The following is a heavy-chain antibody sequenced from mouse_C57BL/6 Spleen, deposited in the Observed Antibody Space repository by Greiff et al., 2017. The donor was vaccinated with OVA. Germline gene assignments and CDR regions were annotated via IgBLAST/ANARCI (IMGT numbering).Heavy chain of an antibody. D-gene: IGHD4-1*01. CDR1: GFTFSSYA. CDR3: ARELGGWFAY. CDR2: ISDGGSYT. V-gene: IGHV5-4*01. Sequence: EVKLMESGGGLVKPGGSLKLSCAASGFTFSSYAMSWVRQTPEKRLEWVATISDGGSYTYYPDNVKGRFTISRDNAKNHLFLQMSHLKSEDTAMYYCARELGGWFAYWGQGTLVTVSA. J-gene: IGHJ3*01.